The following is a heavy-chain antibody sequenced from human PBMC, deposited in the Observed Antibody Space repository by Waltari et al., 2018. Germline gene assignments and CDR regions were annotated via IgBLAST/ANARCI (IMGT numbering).Heavy chain of an antibody. CDR2: ISSRGTTI. V-gene: IGHV3-48*03. Sequence: EVQLAQSGGGLVQSGGSLRLSVAAPGFIFSNYEMHWIRQAPGKGLEWVSYISSRGTTIYYADSVKGRFTISRDNAKKSLYLQMKGLRAEDTAVYYCARERNTFIPFDYWGQGALVTVSS. J-gene: IGHJ4*02. CDR1: GFIFSNYE. CDR3: ARERNTFIPFDY. D-gene: IGHD2-21*01.